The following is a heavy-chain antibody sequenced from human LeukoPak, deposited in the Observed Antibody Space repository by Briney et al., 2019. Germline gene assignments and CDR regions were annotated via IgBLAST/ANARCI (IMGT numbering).Heavy chain of an antibody. CDR3: ARDIGDYYYYMDV. Sequence: GGSLRLSCAASGFTFSSYAMHWVRQAPGKGLEWVAVISYDGSNKYYADSVKGRFTISRDNAKNSLYLQMNSLRAEDTALYYCARDIGDYYYYMDVWGKGTTATVSS. V-gene: IGHV3-30*04. CDR1: GFTFSSYA. J-gene: IGHJ6*03. CDR2: ISYDGSNK. D-gene: IGHD1-26*01.